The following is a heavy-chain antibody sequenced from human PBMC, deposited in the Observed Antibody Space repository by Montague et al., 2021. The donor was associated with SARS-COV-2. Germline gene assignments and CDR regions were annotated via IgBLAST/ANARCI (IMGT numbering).Heavy chain of an antibody. Sequence: SETLSLTCSVSGGSLSTYYCSWIRQPPGKGLEWIGYIDDSGTTRXNPSLRSRATISLDLSKNQFSLDLNSVTAADTAVYYCARNAYNHYGLDVRGQGTTVIVSS. V-gene: IGHV4-59*08. J-gene: IGHJ6*02. CDR2: IDDSGTT. CDR1: GGSLSTYY. CDR3: ARNAYNHYGLDV.